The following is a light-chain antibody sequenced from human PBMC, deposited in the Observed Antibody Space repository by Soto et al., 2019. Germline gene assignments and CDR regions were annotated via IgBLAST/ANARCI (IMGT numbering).Light chain of an antibody. V-gene: IGKV3-15*01. CDR3: QQYNNWPRT. Sequence: EIVMRQSPATLSVSPGERATLSCRASQTVNSNLAWYQQKPGQAPRLLIYGASTRATGIPARFSGSGSGTEFTLTISSLQSEDFAVYYCQQYNNWPRTFGQGTKVDI. CDR1: QTVNSN. J-gene: IGKJ1*01. CDR2: GAS.